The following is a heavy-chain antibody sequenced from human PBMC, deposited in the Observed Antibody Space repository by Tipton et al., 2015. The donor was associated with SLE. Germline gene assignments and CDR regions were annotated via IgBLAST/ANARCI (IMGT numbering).Heavy chain of an antibody. CDR2: IYYSGST. D-gene: IGHD1-26*01. J-gene: IGHJ4*02. Sequence: TLSLTCTVSGGSISSHYWSWIRQPPGKGLEWIGYIYYSGSTNYNPSLKSRVTISVDTSKNQFSLKLSSVTAADTAVYYCARVGATKLDYWGQGTLVTVSS. CDR1: GGSISSHY. V-gene: IGHV4-59*11. CDR3: ARVGATKLDY.